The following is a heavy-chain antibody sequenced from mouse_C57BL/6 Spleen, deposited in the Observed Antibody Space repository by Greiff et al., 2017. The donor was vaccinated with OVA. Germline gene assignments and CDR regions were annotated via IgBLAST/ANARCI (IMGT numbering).Heavy chain of an antibody. V-gene: IGHV5-17*01. J-gene: IGHJ1*03. CDR2: ISSGSSTI. CDR1: GFTFSDYG. CDR3: ARPITTVVDWYFDV. D-gene: IGHD1-1*01. Sequence: DVKLVESGGGLVKPGGSLKLSCAASGFTFSDYGMHWVRQAPEKGLEWVAYISSGSSTIYYADTVKGRFTISRDNAKNTLFLQMTSLRSEDTAMYYCARPITTVVDWYFDVWGTGTTVTVSS.